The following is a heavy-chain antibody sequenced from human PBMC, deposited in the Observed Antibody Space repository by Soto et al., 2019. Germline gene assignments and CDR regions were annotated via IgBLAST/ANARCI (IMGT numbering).Heavy chain of an antibody. D-gene: IGHD3-10*01. V-gene: IGHV3-23*01. CDR1: GFTFSSYA. J-gene: IGHJ4*02. CDR3: AFNSGSGSYYFDY. CDR2: ISGGGEAT. Sequence: GGSLRLSCAASGFTFSSYAMWWVRQAPGKGLECVSAISGGGEATYYADSEKGRFTISRDNSKNTLYLQMNSLRAEDTAVYYCAFNSGSGSYYFDYWGQGTLVTVSS.